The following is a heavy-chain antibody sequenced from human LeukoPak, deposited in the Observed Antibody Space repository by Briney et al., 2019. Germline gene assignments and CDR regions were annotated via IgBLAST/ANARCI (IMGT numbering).Heavy chain of an antibody. J-gene: IGHJ6*02. V-gene: IGHV4-34*01. CDR1: GGSFSGYY. CDR2: INHSGST. Sequence: SETLSLTCAVYGGSFSGYYWSWIRQPPGKGLEWIGEINHSGSTNYNPSLKSRVTISVDTSKNQFSLKLSSVTAADTAVYYCARLRYLDIVVGKNYYYYGMDVWGQGTTVTVSS. D-gene: IGHD3/OR15-3a*01. CDR3: ARLRYLDIVVGKNYYYYGMDV.